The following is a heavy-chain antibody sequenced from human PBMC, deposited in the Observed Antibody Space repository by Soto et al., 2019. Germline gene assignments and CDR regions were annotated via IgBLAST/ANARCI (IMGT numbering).Heavy chain of an antibody. CDR1: GYTFTSYG. Sequence: GASVKVSCKASGYTFTSYGISWVRQAPGQGLEWMGWISAYNGNTNYAQKLQGRVTMTTDTSTSTVYMELRGLRSEDTAVYYCARDVIGHDNYEAIGDYFAHSGPGTLVTVSS. CDR3: ARDVIGHDNYEAIGDYFAH. J-gene: IGHJ1*01. V-gene: IGHV1-18*01. CDR2: ISAYNGNT. D-gene: IGHD3-16*01.